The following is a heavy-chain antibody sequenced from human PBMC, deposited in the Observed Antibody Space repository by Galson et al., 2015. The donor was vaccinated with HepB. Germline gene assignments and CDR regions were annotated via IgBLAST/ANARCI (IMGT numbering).Heavy chain of an antibody. CDR3: ARGPALWGGSYWFDP. V-gene: IGHV1-2*04. CDR1: GYTFTGYY. J-gene: IGHJ5*02. D-gene: IGHD1-26*01. CDR2: INPNSGGT. Sequence: SVKVSCKASGYTFTGYYMHWVRQAPGQGLEWMGWINPNSGGTNYAQKFQGWVTMTRDTSISTAYMELSRLRSDDTAVYYCARGPALWGGSYWFDPWGQGTLVTVSS.